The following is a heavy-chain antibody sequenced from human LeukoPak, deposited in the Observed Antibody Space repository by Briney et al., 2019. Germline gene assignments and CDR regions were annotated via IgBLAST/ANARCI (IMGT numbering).Heavy chain of an antibody. CDR2: IYYSGST. J-gene: IGHJ6*02. D-gene: IGHD1-26*01. V-gene: IGHV4-59*01. CDR1: GGSISSYY. CDR3: ARDRSGSYPNYYYYYGMDV. Sequence: SETLSLTCTVSGGSISSYYWSWIRQPPGKGLEWIGYIYYSGSTNYNPSPKSRVTISVDTSKNQFSLKLSSVTAADTAVYYCARDRSGSYPNYYYYYGMDVWGQGTTVTVSS.